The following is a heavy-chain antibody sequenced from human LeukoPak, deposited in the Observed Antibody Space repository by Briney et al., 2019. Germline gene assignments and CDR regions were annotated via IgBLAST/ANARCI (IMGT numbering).Heavy chain of an antibody. J-gene: IGHJ4*02. CDR1: GGSLSGYY. Sequence: SETLSLTCAVYGGSLSGYYWSWIRQPPGKGLEWIGEINHSGSTNYNPSLKSRVTISVDTSKNQFSLKLSSVTAADTAVYYCARSWVPRSFFDYWGQGTLVTVSS. CDR2: INHSGST. CDR3: ARSWVPRSFFDY. D-gene: IGHD1-1*01. V-gene: IGHV4-34*01.